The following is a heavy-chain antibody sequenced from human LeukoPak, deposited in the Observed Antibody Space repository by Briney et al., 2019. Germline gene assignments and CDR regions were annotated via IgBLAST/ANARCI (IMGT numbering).Heavy chain of an antibody. V-gene: IGHV1-24*01. J-gene: IGHJ5*02. D-gene: IGHD7-27*01. CDR3: AKAPFTNWSGWFDP. CDR1: GYTLTELS. Sequence: ASVKVSCKVSGYTLTELSMHWVRQAPGKGLEWMGGFDPEDGETIYAQKFQGRVTMTEDTSTDTAYMELSSLRSEDTAVYYCAKAPFTNWSGWFDPWGQGTLVTVSS. CDR2: FDPEDGET.